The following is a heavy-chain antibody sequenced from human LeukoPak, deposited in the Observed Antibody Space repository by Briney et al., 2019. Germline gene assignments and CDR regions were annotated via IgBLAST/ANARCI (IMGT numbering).Heavy chain of an antibody. Sequence: AGGSLRLSCAASGFTFSSYWMSWVRQAPGKGLEWVANINQDGSEKYYVGSVEGRFTISRDSAKNSLYLQMNSLRAEDTAVYYCARSADTGTVDYWGQGTLVTVSS. CDR3: ARSADTGTVDY. D-gene: IGHD2-8*02. J-gene: IGHJ4*02. V-gene: IGHV3-7*01. CDR2: INQDGSEK. CDR1: GFTFSSYW.